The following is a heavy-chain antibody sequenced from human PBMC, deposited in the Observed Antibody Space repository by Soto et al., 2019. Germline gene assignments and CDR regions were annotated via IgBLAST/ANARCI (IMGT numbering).Heavy chain of an antibody. CDR1: GYTFTSYG. Sequence: QVQLVQSGAEVKKPGASVKVSCKASGYTFTSYGIIWVRQAPGQGLEWMGWISAYNGNTNYAQKLQGRVTMTTDTSTSTAYMELRSLRSDDTAVYYCARDRPTTVTTTGTFDYWGQGTLVTVSS. CDR2: ISAYNGNT. V-gene: IGHV1-18*01. D-gene: IGHD4-17*01. J-gene: IGHJ4*02. CDR3: ARDRPTTVTTTGTFDY.